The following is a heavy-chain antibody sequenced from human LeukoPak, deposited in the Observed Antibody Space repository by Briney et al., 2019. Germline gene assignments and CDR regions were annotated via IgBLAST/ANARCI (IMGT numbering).Heavy chain of an antibody. CDR2: INAGNGNT. CDR3: ARSVAAPPGDY. CDR1: GYTFTSYA. J-gene: IGHJ4*02. V-gene: IGHV1-3*01. Sequence: GASVKVSCKASGYTFTSYAMHWVRQAPGQRLEWMGWINAGNGNTKYSQKFQGRVTMTRDTSISTAYMELSRLRSDDTAVYYCARSVAAPPGDYWGQGTLVTVSS. D-gene: IGHD6-6*01.